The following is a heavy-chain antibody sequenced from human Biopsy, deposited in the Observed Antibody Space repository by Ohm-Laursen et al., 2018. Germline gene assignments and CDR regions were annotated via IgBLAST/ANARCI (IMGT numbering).Heavy chain of an antibody. D-gene: IGHD3-3*01. CDR2: VYNGGIT. J-gene: IGHJ5*02. Sequence: SDTLSLTCAVYGDTFSGYYWSWIRQPPGKGLEWIGHVYNGGITNYNPSLKSRVTISKDTSKNQFSLQVNSVTAADTAVYYCARTPRDSFWSGSYKRGLWFDPWGQGTLVIVSS. CDR1: GDTFSGYY. CDR3: ARTPRDSFWSGSYKRGLWFDP. V-gene: IGHV4-59*07.